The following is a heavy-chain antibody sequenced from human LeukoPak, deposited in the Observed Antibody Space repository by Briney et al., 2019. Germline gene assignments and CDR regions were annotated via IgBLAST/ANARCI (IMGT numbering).Heavy chain of an antibody. V-gene: IGHV1-18*01. D-gene: IGHD3-3*01. J-gene: IGHJ5*02. Sequence: GASVKVSCKASGYTFTSYDINWVRQATGQGLEWMGWISAYNGNTNYAQKLQGRVTMTTDTSTSTAYMELRSLRSDDTAVYYCARVPPGPTTTYYDFWSGYPNWFDPWGQGTLVTVSS. CDR1: GYTFTSYD. CDR2: ISAYNGNT. CDR3: ARVPPGPTTTYYDFWSGYPNWFDP.